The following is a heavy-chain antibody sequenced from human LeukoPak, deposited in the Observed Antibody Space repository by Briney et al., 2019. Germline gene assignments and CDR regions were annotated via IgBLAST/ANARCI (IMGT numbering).Heavy chain of an antibody. Sequence: PGGSLRLSCAASGFTFSSYAMSWVRQAPGKGLEWVSAISGSGGSTYYADSVKGRFTISRDNSKNTLYLQMNSLRAEDTAVYYCARGPGDSRPLYYGMDVWGQGTTVTVSS. CDR3: ARGPGDSRPLYYGMDV. CDR1: GFTFSSYA. V-gene: IGHV3-23*01. CDR2: ISGSGGST. D-gene: IGHD3-22*01. J-gene: IGHJ6*02.